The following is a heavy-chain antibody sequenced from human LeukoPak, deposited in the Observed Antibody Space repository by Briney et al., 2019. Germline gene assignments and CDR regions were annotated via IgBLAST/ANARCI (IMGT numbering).Heavy chain of an antibody. CDR3: AKGPTATTFGY. Sequence: GGSLRLSCAASGFAFGNYAMGWVRQAPGKGLEWVSSVDSSGSYTPSADSVKGHFTISRDNSKNTLYLQMNSLRVEDTAMYYCAKGPTATTFGYWGRGTLVTVSS. D-gene: IGHD4-17*01. J-gene: IGHJ4*02. CDR2: VDSSGSYT. V-gene: IGHV3-23*01. CDR1: GFAFGNYA.